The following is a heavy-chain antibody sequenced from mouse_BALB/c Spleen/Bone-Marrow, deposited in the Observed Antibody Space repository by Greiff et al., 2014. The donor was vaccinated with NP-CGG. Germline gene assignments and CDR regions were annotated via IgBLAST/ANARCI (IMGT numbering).Heavy chain of an antibody. Sequence: QVQLQQSGPGLVAPSQSLSITCTVSGFSLTSYGVHWVRQPPGKGLEWLGAIWAGGSTNYNSALMSRLSISKDNSKSQVFLKMNSLQTDGTAMYYCARGYYYGSTYYYAMDYWGQGTSVTVSS. CDR3: ARGYYYGSTYYYAMDY. CDR2: IWAGGST. CDR1: GFSLTSYG. D-gene: IGHD1-1*01. J-gene: IGHJ4*01. V-gene: IGHV2-9*02.